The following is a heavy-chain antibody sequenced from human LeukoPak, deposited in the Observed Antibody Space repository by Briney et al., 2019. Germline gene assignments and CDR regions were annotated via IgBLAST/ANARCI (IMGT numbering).Heavy chain of an antibody. CDR3: AREGSAWYEDY. D-gene: IGHD6-19*01. J-gene: IGHJ4*02. V-gene: IGHV4-61*01. CDR1: GGSVSSGSYY. CDR2: IYYSGST. Sequence: SETLSLTCIVSGGSVSSGSYYWSWIRQPPGKGLEWIGYIYYSGSTNYSPSFKSRVTISIDTSKNQFSLKLNSVTAADTAVYYCAREGSAWYEDYWGQGTLVTVSS.